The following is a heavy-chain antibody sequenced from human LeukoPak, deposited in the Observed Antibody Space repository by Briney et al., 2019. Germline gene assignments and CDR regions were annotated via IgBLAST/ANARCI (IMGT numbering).Heavy chain of an antibody. V-gene: IGHV3-53*01. CDR2: IYSGGST. D-gene: IGHD3-10*01. J-gene: IGHJ4*02. CDR1: GFTFSSYA. CDR3: ARETEYYGSGSYYIGY. Sequence: GGSLRLSCSASGFTFSSYAMHWVRQAPGKGLEWVSVIYSGGSTYYADSVKGRFTISRDDAKNTLYLQMNSLRAEDTAVYYCARETEYYGSGSYYIGYWGQGTLVTVSS.